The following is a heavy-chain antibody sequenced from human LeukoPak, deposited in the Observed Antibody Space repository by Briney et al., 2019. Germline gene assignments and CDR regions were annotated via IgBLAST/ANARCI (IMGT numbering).Heavy chain of an antibody. CDR1: GYSFTSYW. CDR3: ARHHISGWYKSDAFDI. V-gene: IGHV5-51*01. CDR2: IYPGDSDT. Sequence: GESLKISCKGSGYSFTSYWIGWVRQMPGKGLEWMGIIYPGDSDTRYSPSFQGQITISADKSISTAYLQWSSLKASDTAMYYCARHHISGWYKSDAFDIWGQGTMVTVSS. D-gene: IGHD6-19*01. J-gene: IGHJ3*02.